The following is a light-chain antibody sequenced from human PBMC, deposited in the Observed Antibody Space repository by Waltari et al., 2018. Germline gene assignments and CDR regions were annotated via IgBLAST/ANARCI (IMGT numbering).Light chain of an antibody. V-gene: IGLV8-61*01. CDR1: SGSVSTTYY. J-gene: IGLJ3*02. CDR3: LLYMPSGDWL. Sequence: QPVVTQEPSFSVSPGGTVTLTCGLSSGSVSTTYYPSWYQQTPGQAPRTIIYSTNMRSSGVPDRFSGSILGNKAALIITGAQAVDAADYYCLLYMPSGDWLFGGGTKLTVL. CDR2: STN.